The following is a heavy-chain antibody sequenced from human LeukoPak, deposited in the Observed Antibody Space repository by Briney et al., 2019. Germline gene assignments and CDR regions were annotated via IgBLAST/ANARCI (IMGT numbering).Heavy chain of an antibody. V-gene: IGHV1-2*02. D-gene: IGHD1-26*01. CDR2: IYPNNGGT. CDR3: ARQKVVGATSRLDY. Sequence: ASVTVSCKASGYTFTGYYMHWVRQAPGQELEWMGWIYPNNGGTNYAQNFQGRVTMTRDTSKNQFSLKLSSVTAADTAVYYCARQKVVGATSRLDYWGQGTLVTVSS. CDR1: GYTFTGYY. J-gene: IGHJ4*02.